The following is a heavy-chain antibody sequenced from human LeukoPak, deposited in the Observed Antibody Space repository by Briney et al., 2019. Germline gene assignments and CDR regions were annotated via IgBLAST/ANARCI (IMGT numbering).Heavy chain of an antibody. J-gene: IGHJ4*02. CDR2: IYPDDSDA. Sequence: RGESLKISCKGSGYSFTSYWIGWVRQLPGKGLEWMGIIYPDDSDARYSPSFQGQVTISADKSISTAYLQWNTLKASDTAMYYCATPTLGTIGEYLFDFWGQGTLVTVSS. V-gene: IGHV5-51*01. D-gene: IGHD1-7*01. CDR3: ATPTLGTIGEYLFDF. CDR1: GYSFTSYW.